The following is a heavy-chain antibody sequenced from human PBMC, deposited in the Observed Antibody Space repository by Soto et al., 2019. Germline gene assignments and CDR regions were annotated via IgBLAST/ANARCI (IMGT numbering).Heavy chain of an antibody. CDR3: ARDRVGIFVVAGLKGMDV. Sequence: GASVQVSCKASGYTFFTYDISWVRQAPGQGLEWMGWISTYSGDTKYAQKFQGRVTMTTDTSTTTAYMELRRLRSDDTAVYYCARDRVGIFVVAGLKGMDVWGQGTTVIVSS. V-gene: IGHV1-18*01. CDR2: ISTYSGDT. CDR1: GYTFFTYD. J-gene: IGHJ6*02. D-gene: IGHD3-3*01.